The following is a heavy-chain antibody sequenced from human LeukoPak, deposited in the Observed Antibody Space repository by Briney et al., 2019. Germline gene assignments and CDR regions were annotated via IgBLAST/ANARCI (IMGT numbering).Heavy chain of an antibody. CDR1: GGSISSYY. J-gene: IGHJ5*02. V-gene: IGHV4-59*01. D-gene: IGHD1-26*01. CDR3: AGGGASPWANSWFDP. CDR2: FYYSGST. Sequence: PSETLSLTCTVSGGSISSYYWSWIRQPPGKGLEWIGYFYYSGSTNYNPSLKSRVTISVDTSKNQFSLKLNSVTAADTAVYYCAGGGASPWANSWFDPWGQGTLVTVSS.